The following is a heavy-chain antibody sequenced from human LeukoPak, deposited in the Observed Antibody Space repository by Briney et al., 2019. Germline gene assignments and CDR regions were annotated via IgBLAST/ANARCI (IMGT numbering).Heavy chain of an antibody. J-gene: IGHJ5*02. CDR2: IYYSGST. D-gene: IGHD1-26*01. V-gene: IGHV4-39*07. CDR3: ARDQGWELLKGDNWFDP. Sequence: SETLSLTCTVSGGSISSSSYYWGWIRQPPGKGLEWIGSIYYSGSTNYNPSLKSRVTISVDTSKNQFSLKLSSVTAADTAVYYCARDQGWELLKGDNWFDPWGQGTLVTVSS. CDR1: GGSISSSSYY.